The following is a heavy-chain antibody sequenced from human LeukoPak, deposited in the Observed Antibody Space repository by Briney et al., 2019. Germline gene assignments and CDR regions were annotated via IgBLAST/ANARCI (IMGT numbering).Heavy chain of an antibody. CDR1: GGSISSGGYY. Sequence: PSQTLSLTCTVSGGSISSGGYYWSWIRQPPGKGLEWIGYIYHSGSTYYNPSLKSRVTISVDRSKNQFSLKLSSVTAADTAVYYCARTETEEYYFDYWGQGTLVTVSS. J-gene: IGHJ4*02. CDR2: IYHSGST. CDR3: ARTETEEYYFDY. V-gene: IGHV4-30-2*01. D-gene: IGHD1-14*01.